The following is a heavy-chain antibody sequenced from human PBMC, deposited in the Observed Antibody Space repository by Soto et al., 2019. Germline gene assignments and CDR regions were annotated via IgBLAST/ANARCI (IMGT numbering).Heavy chain of an antibody. D-gene: IGHD4-17*01. CDR1: GDSLRGYS. CDR2: VYSGGGT. V-gene: IGHV4-59*01. J-gene: IGHJ6*02. CDR3: AREKTPVSPPYFYYGMDA. Sequence: QVQLLESGPGVVKPSETLSLTCTVSGDSLRGYSWSWIRQPPGKGLEWIGYVYSGGGTNYSPSFMGRVSISVDTTDNQFSLKLNSVTAADTAVYYCAREKTPVSPPYFYYGMDAWGQGTTVTVSS.